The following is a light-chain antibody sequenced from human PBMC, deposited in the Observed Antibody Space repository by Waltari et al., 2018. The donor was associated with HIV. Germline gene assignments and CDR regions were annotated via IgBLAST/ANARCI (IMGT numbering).Light chain of an antibody. CDR3: TSYISSASPE. V-gene: IGLV2-14*01. CDR1: GSALRDYNS. Sequence: QSALTQPASVSGSPGQSITISCTGTGSALRDYNSVSWYQHHPGKAPKVIIYEVSNRPSGVSSRFSGSISGNTASLTISGLQAEDEADYFCTSYISSASPEFGGGTKVTVL. CDR2: EVS. J-gene: IGLJ3*02.